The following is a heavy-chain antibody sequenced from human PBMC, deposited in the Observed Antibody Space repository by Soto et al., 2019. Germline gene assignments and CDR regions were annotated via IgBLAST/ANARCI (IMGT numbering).Heavy chain of an antibody. J-gene: IGHJ4*02. CDR2: IRKRVNGSTT. CDR3: ARSESYYPLDY. Sequence: EVQLEESGGGLVQPGGSLRLSCVSSGLTLSDQYMDWVRQAPGKGLEWIARIRKRVNGSTTEYAASVRGRFTISRDDSKNSLHLQMNSLKVEDTAVYFCARSESYYPLDYWGQGTLVTVSS. V-gene: IGHV3-72*01. D-gene: IGHD3-22*01. CDR1: GLTLSDQY.